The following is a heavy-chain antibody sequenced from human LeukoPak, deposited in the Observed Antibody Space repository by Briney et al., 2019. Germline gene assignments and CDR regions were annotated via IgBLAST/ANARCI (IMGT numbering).Heavy chain of an antibody. CDR3: AKAGGYCSGGSCDFDY. Sequence: GGSLRLSCAASGFTFSNYWMHWVRQAPGKGLEWVSAISGSGGSTYYADSVKGRFTISRDNSKNTLYLQMNSLRAEDTAVYYCAKAGGYCSGGSCDFDYWGQGTLVTVSS. V-gene: IGHV3-23*01. CDR2: ISGSGGST. CDR1: GFTFSNYW. D-gene: IGHD2-15*01. J-gene: IGHJ4*02.